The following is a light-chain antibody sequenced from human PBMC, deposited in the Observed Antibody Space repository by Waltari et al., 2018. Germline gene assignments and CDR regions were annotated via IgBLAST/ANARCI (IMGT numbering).Light chain of an antibody. J-gene: IGKJ1*01. Sequence: VLGQSPRTLSLSRGASATLPCRGRKSVSRPLAWYHQTPAQAPRLLIYDASSRATGIPDRFSGSGSGTDLSVSITRLGPEDVAVYYCKQYGCLPVTFSQGPRVEIK. V-gene: IGKV3-20*01. CDR3: KQYGCLPVT. CDR1: KSVSRP. CDR2: DAS.